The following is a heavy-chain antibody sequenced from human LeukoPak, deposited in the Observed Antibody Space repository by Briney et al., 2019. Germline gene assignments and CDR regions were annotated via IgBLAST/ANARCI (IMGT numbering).Heavy chain of an antibody. CDR2: ISGSSGTT. D-gene: IGHD3-16*01. J-gene: IGHJ6*03. CDR1: GFTFSTYS. CDR3: ARRSEFGVLYYMDV. Sequence: GGSLRLSCAASGFTFSTYSMNWVRQAPGKGLEWVSYISGSSGTTYYADSVKGRFTISRDNPKTSLYLQMNSLRAEDTAIYYCARRSEFGVLYYMDVWGKGTTVTVSS. V-gene: IGHV3-48*04.